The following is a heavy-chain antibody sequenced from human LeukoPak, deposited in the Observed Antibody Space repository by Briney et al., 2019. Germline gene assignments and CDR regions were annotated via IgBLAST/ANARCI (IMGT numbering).Heavy chain of an antibody. V-gene: IGHV3-23*01. CDR1: GFTFSSYA. J-gene: IGHJ4*02. D-gene: IGHD3-22*01. CDR2: ISGSGGST. CDR3: AKGSGKYYDSSGYYY. Sequence: GGSLRLSCAASGFTFSSYAMSWVRQAPGKGLEWVSAISGSGGSTYNADSVKGRFTISRDNSKNTLYLQMNSLGAEDTAVYYCAKGSGKYYDSSGYYYWGQGTLVTVSS.